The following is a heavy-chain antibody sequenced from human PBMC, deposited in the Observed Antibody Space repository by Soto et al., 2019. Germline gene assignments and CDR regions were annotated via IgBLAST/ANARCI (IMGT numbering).Heavy chain of an antibody. Sequence: PSETLSLTCTVSGGSSSSYYWMWIRQPPGKGLEWVGYIDYSGSTNYNPSLSSRVTISVETSKNYFSLKLFAGTAAYTALYYCARLLGYCSSNSCGTLDYWGQGTLVTVSS. CDR1: GGSSSSYY. J-gene: IGHJ4*02. V-gene: IGHV4-59*01. D-gene: IGHD2-2*01. CDR3: ARLLGYCSSNSCGTLDY. CDR2: IDYSGST.